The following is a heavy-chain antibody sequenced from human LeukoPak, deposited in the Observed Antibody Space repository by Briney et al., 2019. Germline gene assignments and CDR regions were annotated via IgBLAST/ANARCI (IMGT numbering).Heavy chain of an antibody. J-gene: IGHJ4*02. V-gene: IGHV3-23*01. CDR3: AKRPSKSSVVTCFDL. Sequence: GGSLRLSCAASGFTFNNYAMAWVRQAPGKGLKWVSVIGGSGDSTYYADSVKGRFTISRDNSKNTLYLQMNSLTAEDSAIYYCAKRPSKSSVVTCFDLWGQGTLVTVSS. D-gene: IGHD4-23*01. CDR2: IGGSGDST. CDR1: GFTFNNYA.